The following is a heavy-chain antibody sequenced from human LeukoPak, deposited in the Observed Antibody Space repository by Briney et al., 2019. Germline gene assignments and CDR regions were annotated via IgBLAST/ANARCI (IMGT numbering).Heavy chain of an antibody. D-gene: IGHD2-2*01. Sequence: GGSLRLSCAASGSTFSNAWMSWVRQAPGKGLEWVGRIKSKTDGGTTDYAAPVKGRFTISRDDSKNTLYLQMNSLKTEDTAVYYCTSRIVVVPAAVPVDYWGQGTLVTVSS. V-gene: IGHV3-15*01. CDR3: TSRIVVVPAAVPVDY. CDR2: IKSKTDGGTT. CDR1: GSTFSNAW. J-gene: IGHJ4*02.